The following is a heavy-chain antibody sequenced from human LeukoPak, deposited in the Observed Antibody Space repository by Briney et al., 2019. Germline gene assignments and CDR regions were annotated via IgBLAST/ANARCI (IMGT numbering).Heavy chain of an antibody. CDR1: GGTFSSYT. CDR3: ARVGHNWNYGWFDP. Sequence: ASVKVSCKASGGTFSSYTISWVRQAPGQGLEWMGGIIPIFGTANYAQKFQGRVTITADESTSTAYMELSSLRSEDTAVYYCARVGHNWNYGWFDPWGQGTLVTVSS. J-gene: IGHJ5*02. D-gene: IGHD1-7*01. CDR2: IIPIFGTA. V-gene: IGHV1-69*01.